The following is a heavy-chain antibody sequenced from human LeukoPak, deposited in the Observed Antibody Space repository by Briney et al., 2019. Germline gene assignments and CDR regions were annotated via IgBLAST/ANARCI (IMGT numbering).Heavy chain of an antibody. V-gene: IGHV3-74*01. CDR3: ARGYSYGDGGYFDY. D-gene: IGHD5-18*01. Sequence: GGSLRLSCAVSGLTFGSYWMHWVRQPPGKGLVWVSRLNGDGSSTTYEDSVKGRFTISRDNAKNTLYLQMNSLRAEDTAVYYCARGYSYGDGGYFDYWGQGTLVTVSS. CDR1: GLTFGSYW. J-gene: IGHJ4*02. CDR2: LNGDGSST.